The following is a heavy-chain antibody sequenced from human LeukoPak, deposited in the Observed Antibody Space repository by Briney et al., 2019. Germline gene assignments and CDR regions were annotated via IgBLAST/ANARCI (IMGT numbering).Heavy chain of an antibody. CDR3: ARDYYDILTGSLNCFDP. CDR2: IYYSGNT. Sequence: SETLSLTCTVSGGSITSSSYYWGWIRQPPGKGLEWIGSIYYSGNTYYNPSLKSQITISVDTSKNQFSLKLSSVTAADTAVYYCARDYYDILTGSLNCFDPWGQGTLVTVSS. D-gene: IGHD3-9*01. CDR1: GGSITSSSYY. J-gene: IGHJ5*02. V-gene: IGHV4-39*07.